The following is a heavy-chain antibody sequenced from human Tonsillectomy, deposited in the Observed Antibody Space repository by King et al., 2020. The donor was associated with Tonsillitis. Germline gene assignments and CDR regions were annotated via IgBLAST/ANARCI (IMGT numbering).Heavy chain of an antibody. Sequence: TLKESGPALVKPPQTLTLTCTFSGFSLSTSGMCVSWIRQPPGKALEWLARIDWDDDKYYSTSLKTRLTISKDTSKNQVVLTMTNMDPVDTATYYCARSLPADTMGGWFDPWGQGTLVTVSS. V-gene: IGHV2-70*11. J-gene: IGHJ5*02. CDR1: GFSLSTSGMC. D-gene: IGHD2-2*01. CDR3: ARSLPADTMGGWFDP. CDR2: IDWDDDK.